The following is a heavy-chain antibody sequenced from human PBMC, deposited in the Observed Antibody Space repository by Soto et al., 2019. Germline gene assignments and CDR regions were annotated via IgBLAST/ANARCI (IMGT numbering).Heavy chain of an antibody. CDR3: GRYCTNTKCRGGYYLDL. V-gene: IGHV1-69*01. CDR2: IILALGTP. J-gene: IGHJ5*02. D-gene: IGHD2-8*01. Sequence: QVLLVQSGAEMKQPGSSVSVSCKASGDSFTNYAFTWVRQAPGQGPEWLGGIILALGTPHYSQRFQGRLTITADEASSPVYMELGSLRLDHTAVYYCGRYCTNTKCRGGYYLDLWGQGTLLTVSS. CDR1: GDSFTNYA.